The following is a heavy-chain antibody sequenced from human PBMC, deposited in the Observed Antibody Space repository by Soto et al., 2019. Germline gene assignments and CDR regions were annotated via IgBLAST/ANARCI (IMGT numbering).Heavy chain of an antibody. D-gene: IGHD5-18*01. J-gene: IGHJ6*02. CDR1: GFTFSSYG. CDR3: AKDGAAMVPYYYYGMDV. V-gene: IGHV3-30*18. CDR2: ISYDGSNK. Sequence: GGSLRLSCAASGFTFSSYGMHWVRQAPGKGLEWVAVISYDGSNKYYADSVKGRFTISRDNSKNTLYLQMNSLRAEDTAVYYCAKDGAAMVPYYYYGMDVWGQGTTVTVS.